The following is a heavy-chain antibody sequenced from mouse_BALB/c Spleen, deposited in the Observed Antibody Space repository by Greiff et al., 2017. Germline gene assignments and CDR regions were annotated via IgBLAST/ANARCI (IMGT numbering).Heavy chain of an antibody. CDR1: GFTFSSFG. V-gene: IGHV5-17*02. D-gene: IGHD2-4*01. CDR3: ARNDYDWYFDG. Sequence: EVQRVESGGGLVQPGGSRKLSCAASGFTFSSFGMHWVRQAPEKGLEWVAYISSGSSTIYYADTVKGRFTISRDNPKNTLFLQMTSLRSEDTAMYYCARNDYDWYFDGWGAGTTVTVSS. CDR2: ISSGSSTI. J-gene: IGHJ1*01.